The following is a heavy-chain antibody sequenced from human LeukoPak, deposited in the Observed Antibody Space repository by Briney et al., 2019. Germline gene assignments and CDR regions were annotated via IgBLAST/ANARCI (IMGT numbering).Heavy chain of an antibody. CDR3: ARGEMATMGQGYFQH. Sequence: GGSLRLSCAASGFTFSSYAMHWVRQAPGKGLEWVAVISYDGSNKYYADSVKGRFTISRDNSKNTLYLQMNSLRAEDTAVYYCARGEMATMGQGYFQHWGQGTLVTVSS. V-gene: IGHV3-30*04. D-gene: IGHD5-24*01. CDR2: ISYDGSNK. J-gene: IGHJ1*01. CDR1: GFTFSSYA.